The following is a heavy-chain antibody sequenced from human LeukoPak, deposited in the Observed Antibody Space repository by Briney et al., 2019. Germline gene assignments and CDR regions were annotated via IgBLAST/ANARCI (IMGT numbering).Heavy chain of an antibody. Sequence: GASVKVSCKASGGTFSSYAISWVRQAPGQGLEWMGGIIPIFGTANYAQKFQGRVTITTDESRSTAYMELSRLRCEDTAVYYCAREVGEDWFDTWGQGTLVTVSS. D-gene: IGHD3-10*01. CDR1: GGTFSSYA. CDR3: AREVGEDWFDT. V-gene: IGHV1-69*05. J-gene: IGHJ5*02. CDR2: IIPIFGTA.